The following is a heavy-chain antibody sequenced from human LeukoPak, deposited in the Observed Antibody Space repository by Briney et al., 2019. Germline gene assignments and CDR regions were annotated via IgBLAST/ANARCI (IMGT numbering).Heavy chain of an antibody. Sequence: GGSLRLSCAASGFPFNLHAMNWVRQAPGKGLEWVAFISFDGSNDFYRDSVKGRFSISRDNSKNTLYLQMNDLTVDDAAVFYCARAASTMVTGGGMDVWGPGTTVTVSS. CDR1: GFPFNLHA. V-gene: IGHV3-30*01. D-gene: IGHD5-18*01. J-gene: IGHJ6*02. CDR2: ISFDGSND. CDR3: ARAASTMVTGGGMDV.